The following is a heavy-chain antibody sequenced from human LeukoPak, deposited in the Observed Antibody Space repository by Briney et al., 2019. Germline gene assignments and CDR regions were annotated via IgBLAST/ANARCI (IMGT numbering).Heavy chain of an antibody. V-gene: IGHV4-59*01. CDR1: GGSISSYY. CDR3: ATPLLHGDYYYYMDV. Sequence: SETLSLTCTVSGGSISSYYWSWIRQPPGKGLEWIGYIYYSGSTNYNPSLKSRVTISVDTSKNQFSLKLSSVTAADTAVYYCATPLLHGDYYYYMDVWGKGTTVTVSS. J-gene: IGHJ6*03. D-gene: IGHD2-15*01. CDR2: IYYSGST.